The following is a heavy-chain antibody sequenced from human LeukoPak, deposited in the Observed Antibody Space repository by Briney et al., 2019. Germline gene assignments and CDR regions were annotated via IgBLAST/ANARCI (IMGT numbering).Heavy chain of an antibody. V-gene: IGHV4-34*01. CDR2: INHSGST. Sequence: PSETLSLTCAVYGGSFSGYYWSWIRQPPGKGLEWIGEINHSGSTNYNPSPKSRVTISVDTSKNQFSLKLSSVTAADTAVYYCAREGSSSLMFDYWGQGTLVTVSS. CDR1: GGSFSGYY. CDR3: AREGSSSLMFDY. J-gene: IGHJ4*02. D-gene: IGHD6-6*01.